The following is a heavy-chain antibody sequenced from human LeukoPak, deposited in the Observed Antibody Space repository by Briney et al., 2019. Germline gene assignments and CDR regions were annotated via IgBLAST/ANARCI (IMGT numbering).Heavy chain of an antibody. CDR3: AKWADYGGNPEDY. CDR1: GFTFSSYG. V-gene: IGHV3-30*18. Sequence: GGSLRLSCAASGFTFSSYGMHWVRQAPVKGLEWVAVISNDGSNKYYADSVKGRFTISRDNSKNTLYLQMNSLRVEDTAVYYCAKWADYGGNPEDYWGQGTLVTVSS. J-gene: IGHJ4*02. CDR2: ISNDGSNK. D-gene: IGHD4-23*01.